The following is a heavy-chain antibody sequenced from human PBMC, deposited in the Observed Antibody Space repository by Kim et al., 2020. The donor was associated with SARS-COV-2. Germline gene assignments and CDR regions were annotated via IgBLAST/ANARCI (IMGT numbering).Heavy chain of an antibody. V-gene: IGHV3-23*01. J-gene: IGHJ4*02. D-gene: IGHD3-9*01. Sequence: GRFTISRDNSKNTLYLQMNSLRAEDTAVYYCAKGNYDILTGYSTDIFFDYWGQGTLVTVSS. CDR3: AKGNYDILTGYSTDIFFDY.